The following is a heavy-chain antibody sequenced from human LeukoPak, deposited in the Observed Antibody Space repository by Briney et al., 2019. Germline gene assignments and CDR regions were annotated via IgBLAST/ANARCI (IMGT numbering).Heavy chain of an antibody. V-gene: IGHV3-23*01. Sequence: PGGSLRLSCAASGFTFSSYAMSWVRQAPGKGLEWVSAISGSGGSTYYADSVKGRFTISRDNSKNTLYLQMNSLRAKDTAVYYCAKGLGGSSWYGGYYFDYWGQGTLVTVSS. CDR3: AKGLGGSSWYGGYYFDY. CDR1: GFTFSSYA. J-gene: IGHJ4*02. D-gene: IGHD6-13*01. CDR2: ISGSGGST.